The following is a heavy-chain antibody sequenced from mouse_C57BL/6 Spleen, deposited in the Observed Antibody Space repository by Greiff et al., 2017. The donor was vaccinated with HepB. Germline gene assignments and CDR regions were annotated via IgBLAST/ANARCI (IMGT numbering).Heavy chain of an antibody. CDR3: ARGKLGSFAY. Sequence: QVQLKQSGAELVRPGTSVKVSCKASGYAFTNYLIEWVKQRPGQGLEWIGVINPGSGGTNYNEKFKGKATLTADKSSSTAYMQLSSLTSEDSAVYFCARGKLGSFAYWGQGTLVTVSA. V-gene: IGHV1-54*01. J-gene: IGHJ3*01. CDR1: GYAFTNYL. CDR2: INPGSGGT. D-gene: IGHD4-1*01.